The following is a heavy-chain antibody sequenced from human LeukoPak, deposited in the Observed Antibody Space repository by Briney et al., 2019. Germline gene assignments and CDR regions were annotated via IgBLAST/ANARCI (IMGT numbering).Heavy chain of an antibody. J-gene: IGHJ3*02. Sequence: GGSLRLSCAASGFTFSNYAMSWVRQGPGKGLEWVSAIGGSIGSTFYTDSVKGRFTISRDNSKNTLSLQMNSLRVEDTAVYYCAKDGKMIVVLFGAFDIWGQGTMVTVSS. D-gene: IGHD3-22*01. CDR1: GFTFSNYA. V-gene: IGHV3-23*01. CDR2: IGGSIGST. CDR3: AKDGKMIVVLFGAFDI.